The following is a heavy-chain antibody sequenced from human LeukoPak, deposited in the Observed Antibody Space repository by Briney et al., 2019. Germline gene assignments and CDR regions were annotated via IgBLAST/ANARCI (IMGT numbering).Heavy chain of an antibody. V-gene: IGHV1-69*05. CDR2: IIPIFGTA. CDR3: ARDALYSGEFSVY. J-gene: IGHJ4*02. CDR1: GGTFSSYA. Sequence: SVKVSCKASGGTFSSYAISWVRQAPGQELEWMGGIIPIFGTANYAQKFQGRVTITTDESTSTAYMELSSLRSEDTAVYYCARDALYSGEFSVYWGQGTLVTVSS. D-gene: IGHD1-26*01.